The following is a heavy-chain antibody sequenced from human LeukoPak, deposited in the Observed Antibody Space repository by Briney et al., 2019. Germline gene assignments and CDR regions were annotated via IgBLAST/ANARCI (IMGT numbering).Heavy chain of an antibody. CDR1: GFTFSSYA. D-gene: IGHD3-22*01. CDR2: ISGSGGST. CDR3: AKITMIVVVITDAFDI. Sequence: SGGSLRLSCAASGFTFSSYAMSWVRQAPGKGLEWVSAISGSGGSTYYADSVNGRFTISRDNSKDTLYLQMNSLRAEDTAVYYCAKITMIVVVITDAFDIWGQGTMVTVSS. V-gene: IGHV3-23*01. J-gene: IGHJ3*02.